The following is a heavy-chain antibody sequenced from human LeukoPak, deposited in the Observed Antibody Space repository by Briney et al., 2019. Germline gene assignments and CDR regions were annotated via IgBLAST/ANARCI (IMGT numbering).Heavy chain of an antibody. D-gene: IGHD1-26*01. J-gene: IGHJ4*02. Sequence: AGGSLRLSCAASGFTFSGPAMHWVRQACGKGLEGVGRISSNANSYATAYAASVKGRFTISKDASKNTAYLQMNSLKTEDTAVYYCTGNIVGATILGGQGTLVTVSS. V-gene: IGHV3-73*01. CDR2: ISSNANSYAT. CDR1: GFTFSGPA. CDR3: TGNIVGATIL.